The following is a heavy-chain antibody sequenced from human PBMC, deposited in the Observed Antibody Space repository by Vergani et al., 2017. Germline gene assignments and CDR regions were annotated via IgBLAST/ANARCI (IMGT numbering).Heavy chain of an antibody. D-gene: IGHD6-19*01. Sequence: QLQLKESGPGLVKPSETLSLTCDVSGGSVTSTSYHWAWIRLPPGTGLEWIGSLYNPGKTYYNSSLESRLSLSVDTSTNQFFMRLNSVTAADTAVYYCARGLTDYDSGWYSPGWFDPWGQGITAIVSS. V-gene: IGHV4-39*01. CDR1: GGSVTSTSYH. J-gene: IGHJ5*02. CDR3: ARGLTDYDSGWYSPGWFDP. CDR2: LYNPGKT.